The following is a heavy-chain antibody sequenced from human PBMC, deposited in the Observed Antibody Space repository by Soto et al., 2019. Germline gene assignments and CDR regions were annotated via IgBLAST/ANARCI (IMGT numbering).Heavy chain of an antibody. CDR3: TRADLTVTLSVFDP. CDR1: GFIFSSYA. V-gene: IGHV3-30-3*01. CDR2: ISDDGSSK. J-gene: IGHJ5*02. Sequence: QVQLVESGGGVVQPGRSLRLSCAASGFIFSSYAMHWVRQAPGKGLEWVALISDDGSSKYYADSVKGRFTISRDNSKNTLYLQMNSLSGEDTAVYYCTRADLTVTLSVFDPWGQGTLVTVSS. D-gene: IGHD4-17*01.